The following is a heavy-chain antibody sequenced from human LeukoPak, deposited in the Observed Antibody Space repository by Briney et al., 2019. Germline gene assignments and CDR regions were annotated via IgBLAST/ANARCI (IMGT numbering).Heavy chain of an antibody. D-gene: IGHD2-21*02. J-gene: IGHJ4*02. V-gene: IGHV3-23*01. CDR1: GFTFSSYA. Sequence: PGGSLRLPCAASGFTFSSYAMSWVRQAPGKGLEWVSAISGSGGSTYYADSVKGRFTISRDNSKNTLYLQMNSLRAEDTAVYYCAKSCGGDCYPSFDYWGQGTLVTVSS. CDR2: ISGSGGST. CDR3: AKSCGGDCYPSFDY.